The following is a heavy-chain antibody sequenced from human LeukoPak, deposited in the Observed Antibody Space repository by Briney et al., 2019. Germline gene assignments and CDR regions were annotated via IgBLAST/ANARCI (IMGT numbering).Heavy chain of an antibody. J-gene: IGHJ4*02. V-gene: IGHV3-30*02. D-gene: IGHD3-10*01. CDR2: IRYDGTNK. CDR1: GFTFSNYG. Sequence: GGSLRLSCAASGFTFSNYGMHWVRQAPGKGLEWVAFIRYDGTNKDYADSVKGRFTISRDNSKSTLFLQMNSLRTEDTAVYYCAKGPHYYGSGRKYYFDYWGQGTLVTVSS. CDR3: AKGPHYYGSGRKYYFDY.